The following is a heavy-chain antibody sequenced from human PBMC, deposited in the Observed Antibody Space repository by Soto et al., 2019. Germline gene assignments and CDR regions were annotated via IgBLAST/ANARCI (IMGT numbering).Heavy chain of an antibody. J-gene: IGHJ4*02. D-gene: IGHD3-10*01. V-gene: IGHV4-39*01. CDR2: IYYSGST. CDR1: GGSLSSSSYS. Sequence: PSETLSLTCTVSGGSLSSSSYSWGGIRQPPGKGLEWIGSIYYSGSTYSNPSPKSRVTISVDTSKNQFSLKLTSVTAAATAVYFCASLKRYGFDYWGQGTLVTVSS. CDR3: ASLKRYGFDY.